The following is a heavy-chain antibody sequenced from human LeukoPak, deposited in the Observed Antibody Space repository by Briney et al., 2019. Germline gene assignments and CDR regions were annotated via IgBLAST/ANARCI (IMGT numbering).Heavy chain of an antibody. V-gene: IGHV3-48*03. CDR1: GFSFSSFE. J-gene: IGHJ4*02. D-gene: IGHD3-10*01. Sequence: GGSLRLSCAASGFSFSSFEMNWVRQAPGKGLEWVSYISSTGSTIYYADSVKGRFTISRDNANNSLYLQMNSLRAEDTAVYYCARCYYGSGSSTFDYWGQGTLVTVSS. CDR3: ARCYYGSGSSTFDY. CDR2: ISSTGSTI.